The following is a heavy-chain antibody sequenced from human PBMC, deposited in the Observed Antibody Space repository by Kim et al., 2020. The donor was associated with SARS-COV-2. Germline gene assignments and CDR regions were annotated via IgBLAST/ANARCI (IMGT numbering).Heavy chain of an antibody. CDR3: ARELAPSRITGTNGY. CDR1: GFTFSSYA. D-gene: IGHD1-7*01. Sequence: GGSLRLSCAASGFTFSSYAMHWVRQAPGKGLEFVSAISSNGGSTYYANSVKGRFTISRDNSKNTLYLQMGSLRAEDMAVYYCARELAPSRITGTNGYWGQGTLVTVSS. V-gene: IGHV3-64*01. CDR2: ISSNGGST. J-gene: IGHJ4*02.